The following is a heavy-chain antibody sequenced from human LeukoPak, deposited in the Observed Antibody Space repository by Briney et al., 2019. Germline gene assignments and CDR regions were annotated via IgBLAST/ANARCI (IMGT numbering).Heavy chain of an antibody. Sequence: GRSLRLSCAASGSTFSSYGMHWVRQAPGKGLEWVAVISYDGSNKYYADSVKGRFTISRDNSKNTLYLQMNSLRAEDTAVYYCESSGWYEQFDYWGQGTLVTVSS. CDR3: ESSGWYEQFDY. D-gene: IGHD6-19*01. J-gene: IGHJ4*02. V-gene: IGHV3-30*03. CDR2: ISYDGSNK. CDR1: GSTFSSYG.